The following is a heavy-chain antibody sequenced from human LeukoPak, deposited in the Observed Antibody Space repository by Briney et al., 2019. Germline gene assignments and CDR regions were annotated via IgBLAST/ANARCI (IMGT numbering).Heavy chain of an antibody. J-gene: IGHJ4*02. Sequence: PSETLSLTCTVSGSISSYYWSWIRQPPGKGLEWIGHSYYTGSPNYNPSLKSRVAISVDTPKNQFSLKLSSVTAADTAVYYCAGVRSTVGWRSFDYWGQGTLVTVSS. CDR2: SYYTGSP. CDR3: AGVRSTVGWRSFDY. D-gene: IGHD4-23*01. V-gene: IGHV4-59*08. CDR1: GSISSYY.